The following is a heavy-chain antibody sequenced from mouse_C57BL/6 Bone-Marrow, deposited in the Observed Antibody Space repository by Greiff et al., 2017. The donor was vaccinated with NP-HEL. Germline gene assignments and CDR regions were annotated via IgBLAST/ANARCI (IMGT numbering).Heavy chain of an antibody. CDR3: TTYGSYYAMDY. D-gene: IGHD2-2*01. Sequence: VQLQQSGAELVRPGASVKLSCTASGFNIKDDYMHWVKQRPEQGLEWIGWIDPENGDTEYASKFQGKATITADTSSNTAYLQLSSLTSEYTAVYYCTTYGSYYAMDYWGQGTSVTVSS. CDR2: IDPENGDT. V-gene: IGHV14-4*01. J-gene: IGHJ4*01. CDR1: GFNIKDDY.